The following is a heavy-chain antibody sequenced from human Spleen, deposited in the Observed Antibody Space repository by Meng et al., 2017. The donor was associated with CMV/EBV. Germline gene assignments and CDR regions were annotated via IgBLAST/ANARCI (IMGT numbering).Heavy chain of an antibody. CDR1: GGTFSSYA. D-gene: IGHD6-13*01. CDR2: IIPIFGTA. Sequence: SVKVSCKASGGTFSSYAISWVRQAPGQGLEWMGGIIPIFGTANYAQKFQGRVTITTDESTSTAYMELSSLRSEDTAVYYCARGGSNWYSFNWFDPWGQGTLVTVSS. J-gene: IGHJ5*02. CDR3: ARGGSNWYSFNWFDP. V-gene: IGHV1-69*05.